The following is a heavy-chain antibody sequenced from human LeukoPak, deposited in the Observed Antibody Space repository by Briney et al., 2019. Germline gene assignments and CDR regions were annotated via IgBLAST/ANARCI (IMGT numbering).Heavy chain of an antibody. CDR1: VGSISSGTYC. J-gene: IGHJ4*02. CDR3: ATYIGDTYRYFDY. Sequence: PSQTLSLTCTVSVGSISSGTYCWGWIRHPPWNGREWIGSIYYSGSTYYNPSLKSRVNIYVDTSKTQFSLKMTSVTAADRAVYYCATYIGDTYRYFDYWGQGALVTVSS. D-gene: IGHD2-21*01. V-gene: IGHV4-39*01. CDR2: IYYSGST.